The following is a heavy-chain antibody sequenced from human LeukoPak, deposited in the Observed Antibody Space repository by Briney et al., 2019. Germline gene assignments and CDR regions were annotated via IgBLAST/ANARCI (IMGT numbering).Heavy chain of an antibody. CDR2: LCYGVYS. CDR3: ARDFSSYAFDY. J-gene: IGHJ4*02. V-gene: IGHV4-39*07. D-gene: IGHD1-26*01. Sequence: SETLSLTCTVSGDSITTTTYYWAWIRQPPGKGLEWIGSLCYGVYSSYSPSLKSRVSISVDTSKNQFSLKLSSVTAADTAVYYCARDFSSYAFDYWGQGTLVTVSS. CDR1: GDSITTTTYY.